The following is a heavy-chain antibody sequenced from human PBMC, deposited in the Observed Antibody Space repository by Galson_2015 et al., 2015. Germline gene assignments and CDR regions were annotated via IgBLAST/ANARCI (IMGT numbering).Heavy chain of an antibody. Sequence: SLRLSCAASGFTFSTFSMNWVRQAPGKGLEWVSSIGSSGSCIFYADSLKGRFTIARDNAKQTLYLHMTSLRAEDTAFYYCARQAAARGYSSGWYWRGPFDFWGQGTLVTVSS. D-gene: IGHD6-19*01. V-gene: IGHV3-21*01. J-gene: IGHJ4*02. CDR1: GFTFSTFS. CDR2: IGSSGSCI. CDR3: ARQAAARGYSSGWYWRGPFDF.